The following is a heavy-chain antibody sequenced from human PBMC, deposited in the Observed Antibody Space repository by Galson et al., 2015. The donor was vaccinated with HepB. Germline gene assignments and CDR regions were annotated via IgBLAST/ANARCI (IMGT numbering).Heavy chain of an antibody. V-gene: IGHV5-10-1*01. Sequence: QSGAEVKKPGESLRISCKGSGYSFTSYWISWVRQMPGKGLEWMGRIDPSDSYTNYSPSFQGHVTNSADKSISTAYLQWSSLKASDTAMYYCAREPIDSSGYYYYFDYWAREPWSPSPQ. CDR3: AREPIDSSGYYYYFDY. CDR1: GYSFTSYW. D-gene: IGHD3-22*01. CDR2: IDPSDSYT. J-gene: IGHJ4*02.